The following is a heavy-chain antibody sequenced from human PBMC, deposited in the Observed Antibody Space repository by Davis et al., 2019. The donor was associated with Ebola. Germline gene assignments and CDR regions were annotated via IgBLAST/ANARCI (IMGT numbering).Heavy chain of an antibody. CDR2: ISYDGRDW. V-gene: IGHV3-30*18. CDR1: GFTFRNYA. CDR3: AKPPSPFSYYYYYMDV. D-gene: IGHD3-3*02. J-gene: IGHJ6*03. Sequence: GESLKISCAAFGFTFRNYAMHWVRQAPGKGLEWVAFISYDGRDWYYADSVKGRFTISRDNSQSTLFLQMNSLRPEDTAVYYCAKPPSPFSYYYYYMDVWGKGTTVTVSS.